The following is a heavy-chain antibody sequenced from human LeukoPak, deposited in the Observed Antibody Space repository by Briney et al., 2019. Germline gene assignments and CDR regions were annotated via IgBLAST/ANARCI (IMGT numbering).Heavy chain of an antibody. D-gene: IGHD3-10*01. CDR1: AFTFSTYP. J-gene: IGHJ4*02. V-gene: IGHV3-23*01. CDR2: ISASGITT. Sequence: GGSLRLSCTALAFTFSTYPLSWFGQSPGKGLEWVSGISASGITTYYAAPVKGPFTISRDNSKNTLYLQMNSLRAEDTDVYSCAKDNWDSGNHGYFNYWGQGTLVTVSS. CDR3: AKDNWDSGNHGYFNY.